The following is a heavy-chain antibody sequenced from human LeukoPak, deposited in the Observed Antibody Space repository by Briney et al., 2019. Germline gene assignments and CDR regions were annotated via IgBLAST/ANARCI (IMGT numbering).Heavy chain of an antibody. CDR3: ARVGKKEMDFDY. CDR1: GGTFSSYA. V-gene: IGHV1-69*01. D-gene: IGHD5-24*01. J-gene: IGHJ4*02. Sequence: SVKVSCKASGGTFSSYAISWVRQAPGQGLEWMGGIIPIFGTANYAQKFQGRVTITADESTSTAYMELSSLRSEDTAVYYCARVGKKEMDFDYWGQGTLVTVSS. CDR2: IIPIFGTA.